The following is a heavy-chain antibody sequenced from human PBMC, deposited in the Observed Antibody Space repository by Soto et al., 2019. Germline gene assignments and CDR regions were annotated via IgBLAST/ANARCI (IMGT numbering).Heavy chain of an antibody. J-gene: IGHJ4*02. CDR2: IDRDGGT. CDR3: ARHSEKTQGD. Sequence: SETLSLTCAVSGVSLSTVNWWSWVRQSPGSGLEWIGQIDRDGGTQYNPSLQSRVTISFEKSKNELSLNLYSVIAADTGVYYCARHSEKTQGDWGQG. V-gene: IGHV4-4*02. CDR1: GVSLSTVNW.